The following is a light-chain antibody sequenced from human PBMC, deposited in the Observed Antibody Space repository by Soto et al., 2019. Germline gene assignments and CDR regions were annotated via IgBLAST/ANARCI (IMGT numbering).Light chain of an antibody. CDR1: SSDVGSYKL. Sequence: QSVLTQPASVSGSPGQSITISCTGTSSDVGSYKLVSWYQQHPGKAPKLMIYEGSKRPSGVSNRFSGSKSGNTASLTISGLQAEDEADYYCCSYAGSSTFPYVFGTGTRSPS. V-gene: IGLV2-23*03. CDR3: CSYAGSSTFPYV. J-gene: IGLJ1*01. CDR2: EGS.